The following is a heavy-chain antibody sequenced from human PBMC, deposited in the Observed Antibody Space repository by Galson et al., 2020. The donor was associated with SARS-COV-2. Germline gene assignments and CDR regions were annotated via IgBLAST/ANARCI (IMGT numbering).Heavy chain of an antibody. J-gene: IGHJ6*02. V-gene: IGHV4-31*03. CDR2: IYYSRRS. CDR1: GGSISSSSYY. Sequence: SETLSLPCSVSGGSISSSSYYWSWIRQHPGEGLEWIGYIYYSRRSYYNPSLRGRVTMSVDTSKNQFSVRLTAVTAADTAVYYCTRVSLVVTATRGYYGMDAWGQGTTVIVS. CDR3: TRVSLVVTATRGYYGMDA. D-gene: IGHD2-15*01.